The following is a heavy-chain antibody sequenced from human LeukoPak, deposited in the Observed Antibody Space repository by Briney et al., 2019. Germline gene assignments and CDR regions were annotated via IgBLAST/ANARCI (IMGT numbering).Heavy chain of an antibody. CDR2: INPSGGST. CDR1: GYTFTSYY. D-gene: IGHD3-10*01. J-gene: IGHJ4*02. CDR3: ARDSGMVRGTVDY. V-gene: IGHV1-46*01. Sequence: ASVKVSCKSSGYTFTSYYMYWVRQAPGQGLEWMGIINPSGGSTSYAQKFQGRVTMTRDTSTSTVYMGLSRLRSEDTAVYYCARDSGMVRGTVDYWGQGTLVTVSS.